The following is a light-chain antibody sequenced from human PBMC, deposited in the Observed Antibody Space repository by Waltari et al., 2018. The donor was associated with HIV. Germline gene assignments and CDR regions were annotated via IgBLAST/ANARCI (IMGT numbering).Light chain of an antibody. V-gene: IGKV4-1*01. Sequence: DIVMTQSPDSLAVSLGERATVNCKSSHSILYNFNNRTCLAWYQQKPGQPPKLLIYWASTRASGVPDRFSGSLSAADFTLTISDLQAEDVAVYYCQQYYGSPRTFGQGTRLEIK. J-gene: IGKJ1*01. CDR3: QQYYGSPRT. CDR2: WAS. CDR1: HSILYNFNNRTC.